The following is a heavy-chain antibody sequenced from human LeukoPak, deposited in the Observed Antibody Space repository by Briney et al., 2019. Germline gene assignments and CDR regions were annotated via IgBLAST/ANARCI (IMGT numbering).Heavy chain of an antibody. D-gene: IGHD3-9*01. Sequence: PSGTRSRTCTVSGGAISSCYESWIRERPGTGQYWMGYFCYSWTPNYNPSLNSRVTISVDTSQHQFSLTLSPVPAADTAVYYCARQHPAELRYFGWPYYFDYWGQGTLVTVSS. V-gene: IGHV4-59*08. CDR1: GGAISSCY. J-gene: IGHJ4*02. CDR3: ARQHPAELRYFGWPYYFDY. CDR2: FCYSWTP.